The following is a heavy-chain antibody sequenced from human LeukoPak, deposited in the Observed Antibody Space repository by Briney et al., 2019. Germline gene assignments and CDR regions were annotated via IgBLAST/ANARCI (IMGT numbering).Heavy chain of an antibody. CDR3: AKTTRGATASDY. CDR2: ITGSGDST. Sequence: PGGSLRLSCAASGFTFSHSAMTWVRQAPGKGLEWVSLITGSGDSTYHADSVKGRFTISRDNSKRTLFLQMSSLRVDDTAVYYCAKTTRGATASDYWGRGTLVTVSS. D-gene: IGHD1-1*01. J-gene: IGHJ4*02. CDR1: GFTFSHSA. V-gene: IGHV3-23*01.